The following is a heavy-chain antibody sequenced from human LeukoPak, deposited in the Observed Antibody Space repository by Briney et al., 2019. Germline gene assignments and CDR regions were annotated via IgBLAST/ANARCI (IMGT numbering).Heavy chain of an antibody. Sequence: PSQTLSLTCAISGASASINSAVWDWIRQSPSRGLDWLGMTYYTSTWYNDYAVSVTSRITTKPDTSKNQCSLQVNSATPEDTAVYYCARLGLGCVFDIWGQGTMVTVSS. V-gene: IGHV6-1*01. CDR1: GASASINSAV. CDR2: TYYTSTWYN. D-gene: IGHD2-21*01. CDR3: ARLGLGCVFDI. J-gene: IGHJ3*02.